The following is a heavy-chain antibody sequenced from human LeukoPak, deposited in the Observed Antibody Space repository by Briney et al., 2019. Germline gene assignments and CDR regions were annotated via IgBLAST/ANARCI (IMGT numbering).Heavy chain of an antibody. D-gene: IGHD3-22*01. CDR3: ARDLGGYYYDSHR. V-gene: IGHV3-21*01. CDR1: GFTFSNYN. Sequence: GGSLRLSCAASGFTFSNYNMNWVRQSPGKGLEWVSSISSGGSSIYYADSVKGRFTTSRDNAKNSLYLQMNNLRAEDTAVYYCARDLGGYYYDSHRWGQGTLVTVSS. J-gene: IGHJ4*02. CDR2: ISSGGSSI.